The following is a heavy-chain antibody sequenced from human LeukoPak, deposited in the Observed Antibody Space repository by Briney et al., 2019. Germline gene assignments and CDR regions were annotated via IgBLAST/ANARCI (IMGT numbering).Heavy chain of an antibody. V-gene: IGHV3-21*01. D-gene: IGHD3-3*01. CDR1: GFTFSSYS. CDR2: ISSSSSYI. Sequence: GGSLRLSCAASGFTFSSYSMNWVRQARGKGLEWVSSISSSSSYIYYADSVKGRFTISRHNAKNTLYLQMNSLRGEDTAVYYCARGDPIYDFWSGGDYWGQGSLVTVSS. J-gene: IGHJ4*02. CDR3: ARGDPIYDFWSGGDY.